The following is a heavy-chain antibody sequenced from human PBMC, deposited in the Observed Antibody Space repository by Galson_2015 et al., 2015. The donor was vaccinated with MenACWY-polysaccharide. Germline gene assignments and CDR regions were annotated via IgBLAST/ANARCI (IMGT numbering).Heavy chain of an antibody. J-gene: IGHJ4*02. V-gene: IGHV1-8*01. D-gene: IGHD6-19*01. CDR3: ARGRRDTAVAAPAAVLLDY. Sequence: SVKVSCKASGYTFSSYDINWVRQATGQRLEWMGWMNPNSGNTGYAQKFQGRVTMTRNTSIRTAYMELRSLTSEDTAVYYCARGRRDTAVAAPAAVLLDYWGQGILVTVSS. CDR2: MNPNSGNT. CDR1: GYTFSSYD.